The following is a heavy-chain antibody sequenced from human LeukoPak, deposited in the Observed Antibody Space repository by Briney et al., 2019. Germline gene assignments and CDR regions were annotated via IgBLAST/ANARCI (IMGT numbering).Heavy chain of an antibody. V-gene: IGHV4-4*07. Sequence: SETLSLTCTVSGGSISSYYWSWIRQPAGKGLEWIGRIYTSGSTNYNPSLKSRVTMSVDTSKNQFSLKLSSVTAADTAVYYCARESRVGVIVDAFDIWGQGTLVTVSS. CDR3: ARESRVGVIVDAFDI. CDR2: IYTSGST. J-gene: IGHJ4*02. CDR1: GGSISSYY. D-gene: IGHD3-16*02.